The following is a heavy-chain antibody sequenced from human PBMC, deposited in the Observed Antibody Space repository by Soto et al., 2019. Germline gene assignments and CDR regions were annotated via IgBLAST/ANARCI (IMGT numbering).Heavy chain of an antibody. CDR3: ATDDYGIFPY. CDR2: IDPRSGGT. V-gene: IGHV1-2*02. CDR1: GYPFTTYY. J-gene: IGHJ4*02. Sequence: ASSEGSCKVSGYPFTTYYIHWVRQAPGQGLEWMGWIDPRSGGTVYEQKFQGRVTMTRDTSISTVYMDLSGLTSDDTALYYCATDDYGIFPYWGQGSLVTVSS. D-gene: IGHD3-10*01.